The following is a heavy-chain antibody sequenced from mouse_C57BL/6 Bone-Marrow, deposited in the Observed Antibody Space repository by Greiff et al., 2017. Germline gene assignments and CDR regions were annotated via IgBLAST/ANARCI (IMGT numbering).Heavy chain of an antibody. CDR3: TANYYGSSPYAMDD. D-gene: IGHD1-1*01. Sequence: EVQGVESGGGLVQPGGSMKLSCVASGFTFSNYWMNWVRQSPEKGLEWVAQIRLKSDNYATHYAESVKGRFTISRDDSKSSVYLQMNNLRAEDTGIYYCTANYYGSSPYAMDDWGQGTSVTVSS. CDR2: IRLKSDNYAT. V-gene: IGHV6-3*01. J-gene: IGHJ4*01. CDR1: GFTFSNYW.